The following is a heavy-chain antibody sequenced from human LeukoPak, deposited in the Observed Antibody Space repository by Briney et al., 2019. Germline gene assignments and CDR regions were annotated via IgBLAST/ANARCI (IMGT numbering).Heavy chain of an antibody. D-gene: IGHD1-26*01. CDR2: ISSSSSYI. J-gene: IGHJ4*02. Sequence: GGPLRLSCAASGFTFSSYSMNWVRQAPGKGLEWVSSISSSSSYIYYADSVKGRFTISRDNAKNSLYLQMNSLRAEDTAVYYCARDLGIVGANFDYWGQGTLVTVSS. V-gene: IGHV3-21*01. CDR1: GFTFSSYS. CDR3: ARDLGIVGANFDY.